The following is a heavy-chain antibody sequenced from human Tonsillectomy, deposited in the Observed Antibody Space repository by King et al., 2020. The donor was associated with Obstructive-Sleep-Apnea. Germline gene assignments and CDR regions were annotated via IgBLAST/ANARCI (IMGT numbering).Heavy chain of an antibody. V-gene: IGHV4-4*09. Sequence: QLQESGPRLVKPSETLSLMCNVSGDSINKYYWSWFRQPPGKGLEGLGDIFWIGGTQYNPPLQSRVTISVERSRNQFSLKLSPVTAADTAVYFCARITGDSSGHVFYNGVDVWGHGTTVTVSS. CDR3: ARITGDSSGHVFYNGVDV. CDR2: IFWIGGT. J-gene: IGHJ6*02. D-gene: IGHD6-19*01. CDR1: GDSINKYY.